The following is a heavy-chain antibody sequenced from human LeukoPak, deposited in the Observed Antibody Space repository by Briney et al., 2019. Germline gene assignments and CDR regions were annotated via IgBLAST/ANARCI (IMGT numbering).Heavy chain of an antibody. CDR2: IYYSGST. J-gene: IGHJ4*02. CDR3: ARDLVGATAQKFDF. V-gene: IGHV4-39*07. Sequence: SETLSLTCTVSGGSITSSSYYWGWIRQPPGKGLEWIGSIYYSGSTYYNPSLTTRVTISVDTSKNEFSLKLSSVTAADTAVYYCARDLVGATAQKFDFWGQGTLVTVSS. CDR1: GGSITSSSYY. D-gene: IGHD1-26*01.